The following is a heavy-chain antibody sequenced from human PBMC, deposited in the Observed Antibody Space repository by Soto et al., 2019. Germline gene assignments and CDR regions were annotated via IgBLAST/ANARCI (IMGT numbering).Heavy chain of an antibody. V-gene: IGHV1-24*01. CDR3: ATLAIWNGYYYFDY. CDR2: FDPEDGET. D-gene: IGHD3-3*01. J-gene: IGHJ4*02. Sequence: ASVKVSCKVSGYTLTELSMHWVRQAPGKGLEWMGGFDPEDGETIYAQKFQGRVTMTEDTSTDTAYMELSSLRSEDTAVYYCATLAIWNGYYYFDYWGQRTLVTVSS. CDR1: GYTLTELS.